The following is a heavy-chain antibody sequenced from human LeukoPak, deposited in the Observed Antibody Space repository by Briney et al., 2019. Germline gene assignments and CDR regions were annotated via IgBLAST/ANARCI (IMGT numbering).Heavy chain of an antibody. D-gene: IGHD3-16*01. J-gene: IGHJ4*02. CDR3: ARGGSRYDY. Sequence: GGSLILSCAASGFTFSSDWMSWVRQAPGKGLEWVANIKQDGSEKYYVDSVKGRFTISRDNAKNSLYLQMSSLRAEDTAVYYCARGGSRYDYWGQGTLVTVSS. CDR1: GFTFSSDW. CDR2: IKQDGSEK. V-gene: IGHV3-7*03.